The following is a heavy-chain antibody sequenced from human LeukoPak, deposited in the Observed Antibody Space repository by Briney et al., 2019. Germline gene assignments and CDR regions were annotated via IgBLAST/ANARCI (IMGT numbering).Heavy chain of an antibody. CDR1: GYTFTGYY. J-gene: IGHJ4*02. CDR3: AREVGSSWPSFDY. Sequence: ASVKVSCKASGYTFTGYYMHWVRQAPGEGLEWMGWINPNSGGTNYAQNFQGRVTMPRDTSISTAYMELSRLRSDDTAVYYCAREVGSSWPSFDYGGQGTLVTVSS. CDR2: INPNSGGT. V-gene: IGHV1-2*02. D-gene: IGHD6-13*01.